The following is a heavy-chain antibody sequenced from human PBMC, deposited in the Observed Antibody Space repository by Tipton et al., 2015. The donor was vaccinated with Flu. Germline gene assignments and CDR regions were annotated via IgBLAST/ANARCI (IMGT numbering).Heavy chain of an antibody. CDR2: IYTSGST. D-gene: IGHD6-19*01. V-gene: IGHV4-4*07. CDR1: GGSISSYY. CDR3: ARHRSYLPLHTYSSGLVWFDP. Sequence: TLSLTCTVSGGSISSYYWSWIRQPAGKGLEWIGRIYTSGSTNYNPSLKSRVTMSVDTSKNQFSLKLSSVTAADTAVYYCARHRSYLPLHTYSSGLVWFDPWGQGTLVTVSS. J-gene: IGHJ5*02.